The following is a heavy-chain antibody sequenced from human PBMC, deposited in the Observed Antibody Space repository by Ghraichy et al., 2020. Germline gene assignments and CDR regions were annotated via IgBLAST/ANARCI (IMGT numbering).Heavy chain of an antibody. J-gene: IGHJ3*02. CDR2: IRTKADGGTA. D-gene: IGHD6-19*01. CDR3: TTDHGRLVRARGDAFDI. Sequence: GGSLRLSCAVSGFAFNVAWMRWVRQAPGKGPEWLGQIRTKADGGTAHYAAPVRGRFTISRDDSKNTLYLQMNSLKIEDTAVYYCTTDHGRLVRARGDAFDIWGQGTMVTVSS. CDR1: GFAFNVAW. V-gene: IGHV3-15*01.